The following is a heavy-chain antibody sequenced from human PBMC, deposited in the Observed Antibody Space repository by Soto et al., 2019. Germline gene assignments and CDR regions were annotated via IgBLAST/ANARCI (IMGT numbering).Heavy chain of an antibody. V-gene: IGHV3-23*01. CDR1: VFSFGTYA. CDR3: TKGSPLANGGDVAYFDP. Sequence: EVQLLESGGDLVQPGGSLRLSCAASVFSFGTYAMSWVRQLPGQGLEWVSSISASGDYTNYAASVKGRFTISRDNSGNTVLLRLSSLGVADTAIYYCTKGSPLANGGDVAYFDPGGQGTLVTVSS. CDR2: ISASGDYT. D-gene: IGHD2-21*02. J-gene: IGHJ5*02.